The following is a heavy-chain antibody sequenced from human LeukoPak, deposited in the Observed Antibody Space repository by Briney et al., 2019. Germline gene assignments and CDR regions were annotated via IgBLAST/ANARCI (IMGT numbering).Heavy chain of an antibody. CDR2: MNPNSGNT. V-gene: IGHV1-8*01. Sequence: ASVTVSCKASGYTVTSYDINWLRQATGQGLEWMGWMNPNSGNTGYAQKFQGRVTMTRNTSISTAYMELSSLRSEDTAVYYCARSLPYYDFWSGKIGYYYYGMDVWGQGTTVTVSS. J-gene: IGHJ6*02. D-gene: IGHD3-3*01. CDR3: ARSLPYYDFWSGKIGYYYYGMDV. CDR1: GYTVTSYD.